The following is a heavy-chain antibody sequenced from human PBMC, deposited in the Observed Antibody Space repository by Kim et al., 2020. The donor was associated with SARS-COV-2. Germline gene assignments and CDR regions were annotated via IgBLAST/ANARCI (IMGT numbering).Heavy chain of an antibody. J-gene: IGHJ4*02. CDR1: GGTFSSYD. CDR3: ARYQMATSSPFDY. V-gene: IGHV1-69*13. D-gene: IGHD2-2*01. CDR2: IIPIFGTA. Sequence: SVKVSCKASGGTFSSYDISWVRQAPGQGLEWMGGIIPIFGTANYAQKFQGRVTITADESTSTAYMELSSLRSEDTAVYYCARYQMATSSPFDYCGQGTLVTVSS.